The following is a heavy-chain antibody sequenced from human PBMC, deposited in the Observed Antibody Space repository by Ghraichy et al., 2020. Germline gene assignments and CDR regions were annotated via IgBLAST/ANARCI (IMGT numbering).Heavy chain of an antibody. Sequence: SETLSLTCTVSGVSISSSLYYWAWIRQPPGKGLEWIGSINYSGNTYYKSSLKSRVTISIDTSKNQFSLRLSSVTAADMAVYFCRRETESTSRAEYWGQGTLVTVSS. V-gene: IGHV4-39*02. CDR1: GVSISSSLYY. J-gene: IGHJ4*02. D-gene: IGHD2-2*01. CDR3: RRETESTSRAEY. CDR2: INYSGNT.